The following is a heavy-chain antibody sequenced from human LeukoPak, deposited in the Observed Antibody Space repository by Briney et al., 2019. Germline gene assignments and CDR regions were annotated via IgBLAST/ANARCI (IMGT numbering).Heavy chain of an antibody. CDR1: GGSFSGYY. Sequence: SETLSLTCAVYGGSFSGYYWSWIRQPPGKGLEWIGEINHSGSTNYNPSLKSRVTISVDTSKNQFSLKLSSVTAADTAVYYCARRCSSTSCSTASDYTWFDPWGQGTLVTVSS. V-gene: IGHV4-34*01. CDR3: ARRCSSTSCSTASDYTWFDP. CDR2: INHSGST. J-gene: IGHJ5*02. D-gene: IGHD2-2*01.